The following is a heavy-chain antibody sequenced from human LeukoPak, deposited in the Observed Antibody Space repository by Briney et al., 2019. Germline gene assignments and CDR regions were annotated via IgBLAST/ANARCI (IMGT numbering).Heavy chain of an antibody. J-gene: IGHJ4*02. Sequence: SETLSLTCAVYGGSFSGYYWSWIRQPPGKGLEWIGEINHSGSTNYNPSLKSRVTISVDTSKNQFSLKLSSVTAADTAVHYCASRGDYVSDLFDYWGQGTLVTVSS. D-gene: IGHD4-17*01. V-gene: IGHV4-34*01. CDR2: INHSGST. CDR3: ASRGDYVSDLFDY. CDR1: GGSFSGYY.